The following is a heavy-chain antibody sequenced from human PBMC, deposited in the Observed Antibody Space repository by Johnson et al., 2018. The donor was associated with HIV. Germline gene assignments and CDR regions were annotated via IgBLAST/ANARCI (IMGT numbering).Heavy chain of an antibody. V-gene: IGHV3-30*19. CDR2: MWYDGSNK. Sequence: QVQLVESGGGVVQPGRSLRLSCAASGFTFSTYGMHWVRQAPGKGLEWVAVMWYDGSNKYYADSVKGCSTISRDTSKNTLYLQMNSLRAEDTAVYYCARDLDTAMVTCAFDIWGQGTMVTVSS. CDR3: ARDLDTAMVTCAFDI. CDR1: GFTFSTYG. J-gene: IGHJ3*02. D-gene: IGHD5-18*01.